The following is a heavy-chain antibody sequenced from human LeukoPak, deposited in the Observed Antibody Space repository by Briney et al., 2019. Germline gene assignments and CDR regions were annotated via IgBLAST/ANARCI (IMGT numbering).Heavy chain of an antibody. J-gene: IGHJ4*02. Sequence: GASVKVSCKASGYTFTSYGISWVRQAPGQGLEWMGWINPNSGGTNYAQKFQGRVTMTRDTSISTAYMELSRLRSDDTAVYYCARPLYYYYDSSGYSAGYWGQGTLVTVSS. CDR1: GYTFTSYG. CDR2: INPNSGGT. V-gene: IGHV1-2*02. CDR3: ARPLYYYYDSSGYSAGY. D-gene: IGHD3-22*01.